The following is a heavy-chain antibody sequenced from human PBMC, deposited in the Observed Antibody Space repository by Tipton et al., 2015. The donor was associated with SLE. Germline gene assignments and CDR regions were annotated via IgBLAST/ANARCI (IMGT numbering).Heavy chain of an antibody. CDR2: INHSGST. J-gene: IGHJ5*02. Sequence: PSLTCAVYGGSFSGYYWSWIRQPPGKGLEWIGEINHSGSTNYNPSLKSRVTISVDTSKNQFSLELSSVTAADTAVYYCARYSSSWFAFDPWGQGTLVTVSS. V-gene: IGHV4-34*01. CDR3: ARYSSSWFAFDP. D-gene: IGHD6-13*01. CDR1: GGSFSGYY.